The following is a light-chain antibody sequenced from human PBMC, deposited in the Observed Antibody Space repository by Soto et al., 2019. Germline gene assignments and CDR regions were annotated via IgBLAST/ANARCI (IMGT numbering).Light chain of an antibody. CDR3: QHYGSSPRAVT. J-gene: IGKJ2*01. CDR1: QSVTSSH. CDR2: RAS. Sequence: EIVLTQSADTLSLSPGERATLSCRASQSVTSSHVAWYQQRPGQAPRLLIYRASNRATGIPDRFSGSGSGTDFTLTISRLEPEDSAVYYCQHYGSSPRAVTFGQGTKLEI. V-gene: IGKV3-20*01.